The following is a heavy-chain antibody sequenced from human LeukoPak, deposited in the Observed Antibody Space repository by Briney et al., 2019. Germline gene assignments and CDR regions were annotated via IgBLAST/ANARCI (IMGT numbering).Heavy chain of an antibody. J-gene: IGHJ6*02. CDR3: ARDGWYCYDSSGYYIPNYYYYGMDV. V-gene: IGHV3-21*01. D-gene: IGHD3-22*01. CDR2: ISSSSSYI. CDR1: GFTFSSYS. Sequence: GGSLRLSCAASGFTFSSYSMNWVRQAPGKGLEWVSSISSSSSYIYYADSVKGRFTISRDNAKNSLYLQMNSLRAEDTAVYYCARDGWYCYDSSGYYIPNYYYYGMDVWGQGTTVTVSS.